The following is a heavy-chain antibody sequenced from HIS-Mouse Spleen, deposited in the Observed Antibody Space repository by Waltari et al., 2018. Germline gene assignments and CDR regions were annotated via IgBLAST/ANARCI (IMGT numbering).Heavy chain of an antibody. CDR3: AREIPYSSSWYDWYFDL. V-gene: IGHV4-39*07. J-gene: IGHJ2*01. Sequence: QLQLQESGPGLVKPSETLSLTCTVSGGSISSSSYYWGWIRQPPGKWLEWIGSISYSRSTCSNPSLKSRVTISVDTSKNQFSLKLSSVTAADTAVYYCAREIPYSSSWYDWYFDLWGRGTLVTVSS. CDR1: GGSISSSSYY. D-gene: IGHD6-13*01. CDR2: ISYSRST.